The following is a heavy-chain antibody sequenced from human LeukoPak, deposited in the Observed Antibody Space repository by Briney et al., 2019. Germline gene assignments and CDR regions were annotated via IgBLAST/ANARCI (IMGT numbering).Heavy chain of an antibody. V-gene: IGHV4-39*01. D-gene: IGHD3-22*01. CDR1: GDSVSRSDSY. Sequence: PSETLSLTCSVSGDSVSRSDSYWDWIRQPPGKGLEWIVTIYFSGRTYYSPSLKSRVTMSVDPSNNPFSLNLRSVTAADTAVYYCARRRYYDGSGYLEWGQGTLLSVSS. CDR3: ARRRYYDGSGYLE. CDR2: IYFSGRT. J-gene: IGHJ1*01.